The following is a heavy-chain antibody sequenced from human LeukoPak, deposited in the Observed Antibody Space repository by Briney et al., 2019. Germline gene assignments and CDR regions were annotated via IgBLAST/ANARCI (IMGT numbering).Heavy chain of an antibody. Sequence: GGSLRLSCAASGFTFSNYAMNWVRRTPGKGLEWVSSITTSVTSTYYADSVKGRFTISRDNAKNSLYLQMNSLRAEDTAVYYCARDPAGLCSGGSCYRWFDPWGQGTLVTVSS. D-gene: IGHD2-15*01. V-gene: IGHV3-21*01. CDR3: ARDPAGLCSGGSCYRWFDP. J-gene: IGHJ5*02. CDR2: ITTSVTST. CDR1: GFTFSNYA.